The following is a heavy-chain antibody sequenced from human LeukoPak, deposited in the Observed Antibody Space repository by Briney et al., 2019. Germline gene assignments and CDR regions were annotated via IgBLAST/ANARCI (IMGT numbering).Heavy chain of an antibody. CDR2: ISRSSRTI. D-gene: IGHD3-10*01. Sequence: GGSLRLSCTASGFTFSTFSMNGSPQAPGRGREGLSFISRSSRTIYYADSVKGRFTISRDNAKNSLYLQMSSLRVEDTAVYYCAREEYYGSQDAFDIWGHGTVVTVSS. CDR1: GFTFSTFS. J-gene: IGHJ3*02. V-gene: IGHV3-48*01. CDR3: AREEYYGSQDAFDI.